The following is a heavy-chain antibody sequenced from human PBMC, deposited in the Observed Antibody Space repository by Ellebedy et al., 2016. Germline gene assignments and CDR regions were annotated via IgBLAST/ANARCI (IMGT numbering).Heavy chain of an antibody. CDR1: GFIFSSYA. V-gene: IGHV3-30*17. CDR2: VTNDGISK. J-gene: IGHJ5*02. CDR3: ARDGPPRSGSTVTTGWFDP. D-gene: IGHD4-17*01. Sequence: GESLKISCAGSGFIFSSYAMHWVRQAPGKGPEWVAAVTNDGISKYYPDSVRGRFTVSRDNSKNTLYLQMNSLRPEDTAVYSSARDGPPRSGSTVTTGWFDPWGQGTLVTVSS.